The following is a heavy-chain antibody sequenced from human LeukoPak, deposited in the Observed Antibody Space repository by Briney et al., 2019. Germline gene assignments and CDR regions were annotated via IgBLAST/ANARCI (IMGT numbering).Heavy chain of an antibody. V-gene: IGHV3-30-3*01. CDR2: ISNDGSNK. CDR1: GFTFSRKS. D-gene: IGHD5-12*01. Sequence: GGALRLSCAASGFTFSRKSIHWVRQAPGKGLEGVAVISNDGSNKYYANSVKGRFTISRDNSKNTLYLKMNSLRAEDTAVYYCARDISSGYDALDIWGQGTMVTVSS. J-gene: IGHJ3*02. CDR3: ARDISSGYDALDI.